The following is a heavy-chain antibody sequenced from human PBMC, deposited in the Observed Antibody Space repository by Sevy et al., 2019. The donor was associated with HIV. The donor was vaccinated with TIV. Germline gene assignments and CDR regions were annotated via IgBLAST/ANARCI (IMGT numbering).Heavy chain of an antibody. D-gene: IGHD5-12*01. J-gene: IGHJ4*02. CDR3: SMEDGFNYFDD. V-gene: IGHV3-15*07. Sequence: GGSLRLSCAASGFTLNKAWMNWVRQAPGKELEWVGRIKSDTDGGTTDYAEPVKGRFSISRDDSKNMLYLQMNSLKIEDTAVYYCSMEDGFNYFDDWGQGALVTVSS. CDR2: IKSDTDGGTT. CDR1: GFTLNKAW.